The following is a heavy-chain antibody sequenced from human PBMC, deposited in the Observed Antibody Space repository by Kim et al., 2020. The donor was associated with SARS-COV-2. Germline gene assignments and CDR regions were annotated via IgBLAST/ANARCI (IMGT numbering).Heavy chain of an antibody. CDR1: GFTFSSYW. V-gene: IGHV3-7*03. Sequence: GGSLRLSCAASGFTFSSYWMSWVRQAPGKGLEWVANIKQDGSEKYYVDSVKGRFTISRDNAKNSLYLQMNSLRAEDTAVYYCARGRGQQLVEIWLPLDYWGQGTLVTVSS. J-gene: IGHJ4*02. CDR2: IKQDGSEK. CDR3: ARGRGQQLVEIWLPLDY. D-gene: IGHD6-13*01.